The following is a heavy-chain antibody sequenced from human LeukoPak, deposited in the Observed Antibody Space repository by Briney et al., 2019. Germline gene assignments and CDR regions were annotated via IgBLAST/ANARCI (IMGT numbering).Heavy chain of an antibody. D-gene: IGHD1-14*01. Sequence: SETLSLTCTVSGGSISSYYWSWIRQPPGKGLEWIGYIYYSGSTNYNPSLKSRVTISVDTSKNQFSLKLSSVTAADTAVYYCARERSRIGYDYWGQGTLVTVSS. CDR3: ARERSRIGYDY. CDR2: IYYSGST. CDR1: GGSISSYY. V-gene: IGHV4-59*12. J-gene: IGHJ4*02.